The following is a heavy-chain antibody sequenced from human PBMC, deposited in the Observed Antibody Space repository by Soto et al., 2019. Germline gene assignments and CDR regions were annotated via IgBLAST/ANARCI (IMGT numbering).Heavy chain of an antibody. CDR2: IYPGDSDT. J-gene: IGHJ6*02. V-gene: IGHV5-51*01. D-gene: IGHD3-10*01. CDR3: ARSLYRGLDYYYYGMDV. CDR1: GYSFTSYW. Sequence: GESLKVSCKGSGYSFTSYWIGWVRQMPGKGLEWMGIIYPGDSDTRYSPSFQGQVTISADKSISTAYLQWSSLKASDTAMYYCARSLYRGLDYYYYGMDVWGQGTTVTVSS.